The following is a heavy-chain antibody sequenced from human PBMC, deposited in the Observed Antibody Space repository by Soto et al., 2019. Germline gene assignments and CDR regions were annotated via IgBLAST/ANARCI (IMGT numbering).Heavy chain of an antibody. CDR1: GDTLRNYA. CDR2: VTPLFSTT. J-gene: IGHJ5*02. CDR3: ARVEIVDTKPIIAWFDP. Sequence: AVKVSCKASGDTLRNYAITWVRQAPGQGLEWMGGVTPLFSTTTYAQKFQGRVTITADESSNTTYMQLSSLRSEDTAVYYCARVEIVDTKPIIAWFDPWGQGTLVTVSS. D-gene: IGHD3-3*01. V-gene: IGHV1-69*13.